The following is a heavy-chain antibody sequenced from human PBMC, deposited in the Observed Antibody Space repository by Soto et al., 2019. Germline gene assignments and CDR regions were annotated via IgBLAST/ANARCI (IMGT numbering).Heavy chain of an antibody. D-gene: IGHD1-1*01. CDR1: GFYFIDAW. Sequence: EVQLVESGGGLVKPGGSLKLSCSASGFYFIDAWMSWVRQAPGKGLEWVARIKSRGSGEAADYAAPVRGRVTISRDDSQNVIFLQMDSLKSDDTAVYYCNWNQDIYYRMDDWGRGTTVTVAS. V-gene: IGHV3-15*05. CDR2: IKSRGSGEAA. CDR3: NWNQDIYYRMDD. J-gene: IGHJ6*04.